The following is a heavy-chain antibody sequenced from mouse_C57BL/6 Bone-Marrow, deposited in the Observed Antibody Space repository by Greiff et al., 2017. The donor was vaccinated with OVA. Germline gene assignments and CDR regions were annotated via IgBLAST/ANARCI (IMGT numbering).Heavy chain of an antibody. CDR3: ARSHYYGSSYEYLDY. CDR1: GYAFTNYL. CDR2: INPGSGGT. D-gene: IGHD1-1*01. J-gene: IGHJ2*01. V-gene: IGHV1-54*01. Sequence: VQLQQSGAELVRPGTSVKVSCKASGYAFTNYLIEWVKQRPGQGLEWIGVINPGSGGTNYTEKFKGKATLTADKSSSTAYMQLSSLTSEDYAVYVCARSHYYGSSYEYLDYWGQGTTLTVSS.